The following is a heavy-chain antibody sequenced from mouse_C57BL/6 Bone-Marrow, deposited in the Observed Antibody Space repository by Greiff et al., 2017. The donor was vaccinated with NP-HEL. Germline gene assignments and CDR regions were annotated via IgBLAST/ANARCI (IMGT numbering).Heavy chain of an antibody. CDR2: IYPRSGNT. V-gene: IGHV1-81*01. CDR1: GYTFTSYG. Sequence: QVQLQQSGAELARPGASVKLSCKASGYTFTSYGISWVKQRTGQGLEWIGEIYPRSGNTYYNEKFKGKATLTADKSSSTAYVELRSLTSEDSAVYFCAPRQLRLRRDYFDYWGQGTTLTVSS. CDR3: APRQLRLRRDYFDY. J-gene: IGHJ2*01. D-gene: IGHD3-2*02.